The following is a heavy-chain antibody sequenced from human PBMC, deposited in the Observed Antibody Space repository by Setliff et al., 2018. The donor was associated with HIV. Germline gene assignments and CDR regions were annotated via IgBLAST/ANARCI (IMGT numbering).Heavy chain of an antibody. CDR3: ARGVVVAAHNWFDP. Sequence: GGSLRLSCVVSGFTFSSFAMSWVRQAPGKGLEWVSVVGGSGGNTYYADSVKGRFTISRDNAKNSLYLQMNSLRAEDTAIYYCARGVVVAAHNWFDPWGQGTLVTVSS. CDR2: VGGSGGNT. CDR1: GFTFSSFA. D-gene: IGHD2-15*01. J-gene: IGHJ5*02. V-gene: IGHV3-23*01.